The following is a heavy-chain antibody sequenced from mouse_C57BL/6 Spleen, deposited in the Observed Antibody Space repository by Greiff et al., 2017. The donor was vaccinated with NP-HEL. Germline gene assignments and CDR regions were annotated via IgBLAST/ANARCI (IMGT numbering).Heavy chain of an antibody. Sequence: QVQLQQSGAELVRPGTSVKVSCKASGYAFTNYLIEWVKQRPGQGLEWIGVINPGSGGTNYNEKFKGKATLTADKSSSTAYMQLSSLTSEDSAVYFCAGRDGSSGYVNAMDYWGQGTSVTVSS. V-gene: IGHV1-54*01. CDR1: GYAFTNYL. J-gene: IGHJ4*01. CDR2: INPGSGGT. CDR3: AGRDGSSGYVNAMDY. D-gene: IGHD3-2*02.